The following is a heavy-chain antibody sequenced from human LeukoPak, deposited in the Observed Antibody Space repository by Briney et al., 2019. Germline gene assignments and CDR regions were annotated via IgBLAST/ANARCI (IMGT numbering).Heavy chain of an antibody. CDR3: ARDRGHYAFDI. CDR1: GESFSDYY. V-gene: IGHV4-34*01. J-gene: IGHJ3*02. D-gene: IGHD1-26*01. CDR2: INRGGST. Sequence: PSETLSLTCAAFGESFSDYYWSWIRQPPGKGLEWIGEINRGGSTDYNPSLKSRVTISEATSKTQFSLKLSSVTAADTAVYYCARDRGHYAFDIWGQGTMVTVSS.